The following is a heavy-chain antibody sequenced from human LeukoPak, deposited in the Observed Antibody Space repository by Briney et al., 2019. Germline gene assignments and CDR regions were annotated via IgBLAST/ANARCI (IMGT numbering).Heavy chain of an antibody. Sequence: GGSLRLSCEGSGFTFRSYGMHWVRQAPGKGLEWVAVISYDGARKYYADSVKGRFTISRDNSKNTLSLQMNSLTPKDTAVYSCARSDYLYWYFDLWGRGTLVTVSS. CDR1: GFTFRSYG. J-gene: IGHJ2*01. D-gene: IGHD1-26*01. CDR2: ISYDGARK. V-gene: IGHV3-30*14. CDR3: ARSDYLYWYFDL.